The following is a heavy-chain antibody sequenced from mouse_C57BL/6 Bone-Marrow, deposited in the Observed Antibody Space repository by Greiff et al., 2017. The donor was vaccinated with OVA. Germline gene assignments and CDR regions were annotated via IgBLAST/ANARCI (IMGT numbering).Heavy chain of an antibody. D-gene: IGHD2-3*01. CDR1: GFTFSDYG. CDR3: ARHGRIYDGYLYCDY. Sequence: EVKLMESGGGLVQPGGSLKLSCAASGFTFSDYGMAWVRQAPRKGPEWVAFISNLAYSIYYADTVTGRFTISRENAKNTLYLEMSSLRSEDTAMYYCARHGRIYDGYLYCDYWGQGTTLTVSS. CDR2: ISNLAYSI. J-gene: IGHJ2*01. V-gene: IGHV5-15*01.